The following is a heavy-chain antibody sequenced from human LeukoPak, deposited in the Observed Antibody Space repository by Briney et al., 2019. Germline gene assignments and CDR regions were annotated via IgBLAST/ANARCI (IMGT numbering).Heavy chain of an antibody. D-gene: IGHD4-17*01. Sequence: AETLSLTCAVYGGSFSGYYWSWIRQAPGKGLEWIGEINHSGSTNYNPSLKSRVTISVDTSKNQFSLKLNSVTAADTAVYYCARGFYGGWFDPWGQGTLVTVSS. CDR2: INHSGST. CDR1: GGSFSGYY. V-gene: IGHV4-34*01. CDR3: ARGFYGGWFDP. J-gene: IGHJ5*02.